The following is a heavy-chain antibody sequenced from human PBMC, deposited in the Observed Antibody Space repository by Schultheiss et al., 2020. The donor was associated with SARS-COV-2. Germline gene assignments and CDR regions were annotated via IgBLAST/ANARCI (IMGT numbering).Heavy chain of an antibody. Sequence: SETLSLTCTVPGGSVSSGSYYWSWIRQPPGKGLEWIGYIYYSGSTNYNPSLKSRVTISVDTSKNQFSLKLSSVTAADTAVYYCARVRYYDSSGYYYVNAFDIWGQGTMVTVSS. CDR2: IYYSGST. CDR3: ARVRYYDSSGYYYVNAFDI. V-gene: IGHV4-61*01. J-gene: IGHJ3*02. CDR1: GGSVSSGSYY. D-gene: IGHD3-22*01.